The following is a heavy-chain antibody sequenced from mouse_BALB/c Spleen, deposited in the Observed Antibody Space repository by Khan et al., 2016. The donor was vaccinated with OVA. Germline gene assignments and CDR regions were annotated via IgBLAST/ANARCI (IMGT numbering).Heavy chain of an antibody. V-gene: IGHV1S137*01. D-gene: IGHD2-2*01. J-gene: IGHJ3*01. Sequence: VELVESGPELVRPGVSVKISCKGPDYTFTDYPMHWMQQSHVKSLEWIGAVSTSYGNTNYNQKFKGKAIMTVDKSSSTAYLELARLTSEDSAIYYCARGYGYSLFASRGQGTLVTVSA. CDR2: VSTSYGNT. CDR1: DYTFTDYP. CDR3: ARGYGYSLFAS.